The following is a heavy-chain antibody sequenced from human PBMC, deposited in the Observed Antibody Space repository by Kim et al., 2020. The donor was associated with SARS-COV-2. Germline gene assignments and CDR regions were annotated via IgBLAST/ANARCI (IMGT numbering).Heavy chain of an antibody. CDR1: GFTFSSYA. Sequence: GGSLRLSCAASGFTFSSYAMSWVRQAPGKGLEWVSAISGSGGSTYYADSVKGRFTISRDNSKNTLYLQMNSLRAEDTAVYYCAKWDYDSSGYYKVHFVDWGQGTLVTVSS. D-gene: IGHD3-22*01. J-gene: IGHJ4*02. CDR2: ISGSGGST. V-gene: IGHV3-23*01. CDR3: AKWDYDSSGYYKVHFVD.